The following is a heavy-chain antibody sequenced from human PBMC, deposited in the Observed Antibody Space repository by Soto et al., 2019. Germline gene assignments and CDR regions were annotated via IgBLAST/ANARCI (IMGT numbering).Heavy chain of an antibody. D-gene: IGHD1-7*01. CDR3: ARDATQPLPKTTQIAY. J-gene: IGHJ4*02. V-gene: IGHV3-48*01. CDR1: GFTFSSYS. Sequence: GGSLRLSCAASGFTFSSYSMNWVRQAPGKGLEWVSYISSSSSTIYYADSVKGRFTISRDNAKNSLYLQINSLRPEDTAVYYWARDATQPLPKTTQIAYWGQGTLVT. CDR2: ISSSSSTI.